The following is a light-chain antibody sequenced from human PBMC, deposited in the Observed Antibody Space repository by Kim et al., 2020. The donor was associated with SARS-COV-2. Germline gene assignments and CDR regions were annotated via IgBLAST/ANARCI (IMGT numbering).Light chain of an antibody. CDR1: QSVSSSY. J-gene: IGKJ1*01. Sequence: EIVLTQSPGTLSLSPGERATLSCRASQSVSSSYLAWYQQKSGQAPRLLIYGASSRATGIPDRFSGSGSGTDFTLTISRLEPEDFAVYYCQQYSSSRTFGQGTKVDIK. V-gene: IGKV3-20*01. CDR3: QQYSSSRT. CDR2: GAS.